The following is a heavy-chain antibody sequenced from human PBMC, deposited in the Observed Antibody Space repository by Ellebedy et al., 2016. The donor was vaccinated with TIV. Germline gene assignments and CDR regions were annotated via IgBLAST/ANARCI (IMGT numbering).Heavy chain of an antibody. CDR2: IYQDGSDQ. V-gene: IGHV3-7*01. CDR3: VRRGSYGDYAVQVNSWFDP. CDR1: GFNFRSYW. J-gene: IGHJ5*02. Sequence: PGGSLRLSCAASGFNFRSYWMSWVRQAPGKGLEWVANIYQDGSDQNYLDSVKGRFTISRDNANKLLFLQMNSLRAEDTAVYYCVRRGSYGDYAVQVNSWFDPWGRGTLVTVSS. D-gene: IGHD4-17*01.